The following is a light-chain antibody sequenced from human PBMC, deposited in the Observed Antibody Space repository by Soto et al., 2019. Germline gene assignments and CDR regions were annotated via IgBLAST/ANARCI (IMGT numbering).Light chain of an antibody. J-gene: IGLJ1*01. CDR2: DGS. CDR3: SSSTTTGTLSV. Sequence: QSALTQPASVSGSPGQSITMTCTGTSSDIGSFSYVSWYQQHPGRAPKLMIYDGSKRPSGVSDRFSGSKSGNTASLTISGLQAEDEADYYCSSSTTTGTLSVFGSGTKVTVL. V-gene: IGLV2-14*03. CDR1: SSDIGSFSY.